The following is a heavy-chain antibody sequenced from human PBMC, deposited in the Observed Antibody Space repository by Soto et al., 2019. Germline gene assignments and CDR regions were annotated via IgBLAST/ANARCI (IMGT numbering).Heavy chain of an antibody. J-gene: IGHJ4*01. Sequence: GGSLRLSCAASGFPFTSYGMNWVRQAPGKGLEWVAVIWYDGGNKFYAASVEGRFTISRDNSTKTVHLQMNNLSADDTAVDVFVSDGAEKANKGGFCWFVYGG. D-gene: IGHD3-3*01. CDR3: VSDGAEKANKGGFCWFVY. CDR2: IWYDGGNK. V-gene: IGHV3-33*01. CDR1: GFPFTSYG.